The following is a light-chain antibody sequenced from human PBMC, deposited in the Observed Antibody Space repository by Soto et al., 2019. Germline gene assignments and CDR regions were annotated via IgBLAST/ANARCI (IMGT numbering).Light chain of an antibody. J-gene: IGKJ1*01. CDR2: AAS. V-gene: IGKV3-15*01. Sequence: EIVMTQSPATLSVSPGERATLSCTASQSVSSKLAWYQQKPGQAPRLLIYAASTRATGIPVRFSGSGSGTEFALTISSLQSEDFAVYYCQQYNNWPWTFSQGTKVDIK. CDR1: QSVSSK. CDR3: QQYNNWPWT.